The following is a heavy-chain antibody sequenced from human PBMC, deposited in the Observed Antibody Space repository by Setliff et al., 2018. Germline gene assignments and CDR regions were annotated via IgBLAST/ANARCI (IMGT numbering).Heavy chain of an antibody. CDR3: AKGFQGKNVGTFDS. CDR1: GFTFSTYS. J-gene: IGHJ4*01. Sequence: GGSLSLSCAASGFTFSTYSMSWVRQAPGRGLEWVSGISATGSNTYYADSVKGRFTISRDNSENTLLLQMSSLRADDTAVYYCAKGFQGKNVGTFDSWGHGILVTVSS. V-gene: IGHV3-23*01. CDR2: ISATGSNT. D-gene: IGHD1-7*01.